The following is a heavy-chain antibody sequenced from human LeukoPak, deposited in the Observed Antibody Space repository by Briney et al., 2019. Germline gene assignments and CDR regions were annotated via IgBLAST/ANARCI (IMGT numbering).Heavy chain of an antibody. CDR2: ISYDGSNK. Sequence: GGSLRLSCAASGFTFSSYAMHWVRQAPGKGLEWVAVISYDGSNKYYADSVKGRFTNSRDNSKNTLYLQMNSLRAEDTAVYYCARDWYYGDYGGAFDIWGQGTMVTVSS. CDR1: GFTFSSYA. D-gene: IGHD4-17*01. V-gene: IGHV3-30*04. CDR3: ARDWYYGDYGGAFDI. J-gene: IGHJ3*02.